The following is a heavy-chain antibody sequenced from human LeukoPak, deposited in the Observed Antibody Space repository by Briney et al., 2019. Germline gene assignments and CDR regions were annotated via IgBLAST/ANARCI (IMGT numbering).Heavy chain of an antibody. V-gene: IGHV3-21*01. CDR2: ITVSGNII. D-gene: IGHD2-2*02. Sequence: PGGSLRLSCAAPGFTFTSYTRNWVRQSPGKGLEWGSSITVSGNIINYADSVKGRFTISRDTSKNSLYLKLNSLTAEDTAFYYCANSYTDPWFYFDHWGQGTLVTVSS. J-gene: IGHJ4*02. CDR1: GFTFTSYT. CDR3: ANSYTDPWFYFDH.